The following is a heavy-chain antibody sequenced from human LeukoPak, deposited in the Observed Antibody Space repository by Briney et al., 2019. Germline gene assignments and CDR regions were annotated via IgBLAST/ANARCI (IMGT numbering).Heavy chain of an antibody. CDR2: INPSSGGT. J-gene: IGHJ4*02. CDR3: ARVFYYDSSGFYLDY. D-gene: IGHD3-22*01. Sequence: ASVKVSCKASGYTFTSYYMHWVRQAPGQGLEWMRIINPSSGGTTYAQKLQGRVTMTRDTSTSTLYMELSSLRSEDTAVYYCARVFYYDSSGFYLDYWGQGTLVTVSS. V-gene: IGHV1-46*01. CDR1: GYTFTSYY.